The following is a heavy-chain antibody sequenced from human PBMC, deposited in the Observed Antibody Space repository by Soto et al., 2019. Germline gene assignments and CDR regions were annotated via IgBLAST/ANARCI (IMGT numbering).Heavy chain of an antibody. Sequence: QVQLQQSGPGLVKPSQTLSLTCAITGDSVSSNSAGWSWVRQSPSRGLEWLGRTYYRSKWYYEYAVSVRGRITINPDTSTNQHSLQLNSVTPEDTAVYFCARGEQYSGRIFDYWGQGTLVTVSS. CDR1: GDSVSSNSAG. V-gene: IGHV6-1*01. J-gene: IGHJ4*01. CDR2: TYYRSKWYY. CDR3: ARGEQYSGRIFDY. D-gene: IGHD1-26*01.